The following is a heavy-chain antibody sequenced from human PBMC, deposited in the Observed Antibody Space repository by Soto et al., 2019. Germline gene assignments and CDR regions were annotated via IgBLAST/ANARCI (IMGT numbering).Heavy chain of an antibody. CDR2: IYHTGGT. V-gene: IGHV4-59*08. CDR3: VRQGIGDLHGLVDV. Sequence: QVQLQQSGPGLVKPSETLSLTCTVSSGPSRSHNWGWIRQPPGGGLEWIGYIYHTGGTSYNPSLSSRVTISADKSTNHMSLTLRSVTAADTAVYYCVRQGIGDLHGLVDVWGQGTRVSVSS. CDR1: SGPSRSHN. D-gene: IGHD3-10*01. J-gene: IGHJ6*02.